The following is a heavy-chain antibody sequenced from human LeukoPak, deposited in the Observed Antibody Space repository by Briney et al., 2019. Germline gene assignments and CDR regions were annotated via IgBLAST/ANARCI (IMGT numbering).Heavy chain of an antibody. J-gene: IGHJ4*02. CDR3: ARGGDCSSTSCYLPFDY. V-gene: IGHV3-30-3*01. CDR2: ISYDGSNK. Sequence: SGGSLRLSCAASGFTFSDYAMHWVRQAPGKGLEWVAVISYDGSNKYYADSVKGRFTTSRDNSKNTLYLQMNSLRTEDTAVYYCARGGDCSSTSCYLPFDYWGQGTLVTVSS. D-gene: IGHD2-2*03. CDR1: GFTFSDYA.